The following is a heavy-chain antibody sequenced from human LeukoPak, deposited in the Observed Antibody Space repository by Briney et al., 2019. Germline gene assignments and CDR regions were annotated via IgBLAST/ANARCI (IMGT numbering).Heavy chain of an antibody. J-gene: IGHJ4*02. D-gene: IGHD2-15*01. Sequence: VASVKASCKASGGTFSRYAISSVRQAAGQGLEWMGGIIPIFVIANYAPKFQGRVTITADESSSTAYMELSSLRCEHTAVYYCAGGGWTGKIGYWGQGTLVTVSS. CDR2: IIPIFVIA. CDR3: AGGGWTGKIGY. V-gene: IGHV1-69*13. CDR1: GGTFSRYA.